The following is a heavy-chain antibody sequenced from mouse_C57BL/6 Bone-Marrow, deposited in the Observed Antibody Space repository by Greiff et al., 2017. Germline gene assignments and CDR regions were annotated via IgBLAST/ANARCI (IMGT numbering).Heavy chain of an antibody. CDR3: ARTLWLRPPIDY. CDR2: INPGSGGT. CDR1: GYAFTNYL. V-gene: IGHV1-54*01. Sequence: QVQLQQSGAELVRPGTSVKVSCKASGYAFTNYLIEWVKQRPGQGLEWIGVINPGSGGTNYNEKFKGKATLTADKSSSTAYLQLSSLTSEDSAVYFCARTLWLRPPIDYWGQGTSGTVSS. D-gene: IGHD2-2*01. J-gene: IGHJ4*01.